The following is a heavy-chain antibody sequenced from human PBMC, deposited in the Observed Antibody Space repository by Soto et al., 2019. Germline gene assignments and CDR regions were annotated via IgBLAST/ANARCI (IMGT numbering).Heavy chain of an antibody. CDR1: GGSFSGYY. J-gene: IGHJ4*02. CDR3: ARGIAVAGTGRTNYPIDY. V-gene: IGHV4-34*01. Sequence: SETLSLTCAVYGGSFSGYYWSWIRQPPGKGLEWIGEINHSGSTNYNPSLKSRVTISVDTSKNQFSLKLSSVTAADTAVYYCARGIAVAGTGRTNYPIDYWGQGTLVTVSS. CDR2: INHSGST. D-gene: IGHD6-19*01.